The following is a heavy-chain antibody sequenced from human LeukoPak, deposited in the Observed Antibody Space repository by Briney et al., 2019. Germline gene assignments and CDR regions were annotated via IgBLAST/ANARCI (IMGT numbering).Heavy chain of an antibody. D-gene: IGHD3-9*01. V-gene: IGHV3-20*04. Sequence: GGSLRLSCAASGFTFDDYGMSWVRQAAGKGLEWVSGINWNGDNTDYADSVKGRFTISRDNAKNSLYLQMNSLRAEDTALYYCARGFDGNFDYWGQGTLVTVSP. J-gene: IGHJ4*02. CDR2: INWNGDNT. CDR3: ARGFDGNFDY. CDR1: GFTFDDYG.